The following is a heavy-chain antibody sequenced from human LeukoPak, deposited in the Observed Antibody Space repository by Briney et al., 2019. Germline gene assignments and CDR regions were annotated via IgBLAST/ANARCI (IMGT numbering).Heavy chain of an antibody. CDR2: IYTSGST. CDR1: GGSISSYY. V-gene: IGHV4-4*08. J-gene: IGHJ4*02. CDR3: ARSRGIISDSTLDY. Sequence: PSETLSLTCTVSGGSISSYYWSWIRQPPGKGLEWIGRIYTSGSTNYNPYLKSRVTISLDTSKNLLSLKLRSVTAADTAVYYCARSRGIISDSTLDYWGQGTLVTVSS. D-gene: IGHD6-13*01.